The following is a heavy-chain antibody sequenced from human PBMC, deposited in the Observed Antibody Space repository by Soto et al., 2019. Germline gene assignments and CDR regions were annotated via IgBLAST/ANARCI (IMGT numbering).Heavy chain of an antibody. CDR2: IYYSGST. CDR1: GGSISSGGYY. D-gene: IGHD3-10*01. CDR3: ARGGIWFGELFSVYFDY. J-gene: IGHJ4*02. Sequence: QVQLQESGPGLVKPSQTLSLTCTVSGGSISSGGYYWSWIRQHPGKGLEWIGYIYYSGSTCYNPSLKSRVTISVDPSKNQFSLKLSSVTAADTAVYYCARGGIWFGELFSVYFDYWGQGTLVTVSS. V-gene: IGHV4-31*03.